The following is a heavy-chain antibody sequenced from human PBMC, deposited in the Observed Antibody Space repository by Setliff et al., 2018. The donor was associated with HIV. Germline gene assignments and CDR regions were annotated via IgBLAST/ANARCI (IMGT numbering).Heavy chain of an antibody. Sequence: SETLSLTCTVSGGSMSSGSYYWSWIRQPAGKGLEWIGRIYIRGSTNYNPSLKSRVTISVDTSKNQFSLKLSSVTAADTAVYYCARVLMAVAGTPYHFWFDPCGQGTLVTVSS. CDR1: GGSMSSGSYY. V-gene: IGHV4-61*02. J-gene: IGHJ5*02. D-gene: IGHD6-19*01. CDR2: IYIRGST. CDR3: ARVLMAVAGTPYHFWFDP.